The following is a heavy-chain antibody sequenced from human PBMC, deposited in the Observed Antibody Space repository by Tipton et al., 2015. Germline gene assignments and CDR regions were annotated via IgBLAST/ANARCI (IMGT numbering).Heavy chain of an antibody. CDR3: ARVDGQWLVRDYFDY. CDR1: GGSIRSYY. J-gene: IGHJ4*02. CDR2: IYHSGST. Sequence: TLSLTCTVSGGSIRSYYWSWIRQPPGKGLEWIGNIYHSGSTNYNPSLKSRVTISVDTSKNQFSLKLSSVTAADTAVYYCARVDGQWLVRDYFDYWGQGTLVTVSS. D-gene: IGHD6-19*01. V-gene: IGHV4-59*01.